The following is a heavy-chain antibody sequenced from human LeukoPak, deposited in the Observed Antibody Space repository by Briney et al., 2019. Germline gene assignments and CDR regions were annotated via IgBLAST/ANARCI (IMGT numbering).Heavy chain of an antibody. V-gene: IGHV3-64D*06. CDR1: GFTFSSYT. D-gene: IGHD1-1*01. J-gene: IGHJ4*02. Sequence: GGSLRLSCSASGFTFSSYTMHWVRQAPGKGLEYVSAISSNGDSTYYADSVKGRFAISRDNSKNTLYLQMTSLGTEDTAVYYCVKDRTRTGIFDYWGRGTLVTVPS. CDR3: VKDRTRTGIFDY. CDR2: ISSNGDST.